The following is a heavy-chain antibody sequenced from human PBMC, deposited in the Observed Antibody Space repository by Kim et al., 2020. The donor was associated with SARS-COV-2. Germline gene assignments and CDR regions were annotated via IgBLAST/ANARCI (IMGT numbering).Heavy chain of an antibody. CDR1: GGSISSSSYY. CDR3: ARRGGLWFGRRRYFDY. Sequence: SETLSLTCTVSGGSISSSSYYWGWIRQPPGKGLEWIGSIYYSGSTYYNPSLKSRVTISVDTSKNQFSLKLSSVTAADTAVYYCARRGGLWFGRRRYFDYWGQGTLVTVSS. D-gene: IGHD3-10*01. V-gene: IGHV4-39*01. J-gene: IGHJ4*02. CDR2: IYYSGST.